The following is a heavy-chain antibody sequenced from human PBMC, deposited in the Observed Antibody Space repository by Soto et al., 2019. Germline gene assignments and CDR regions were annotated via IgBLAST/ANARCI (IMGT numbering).Heavy chain of an antibody. Sequence: SVKVSCKASGGTFSSYAISWVRQAPGQGLEWMGGIIPIFGTANYAQKFQGGVTITADESTSTAYMELSSLRSEDTAVYYCARDSAGTPSGWFDPWGQGTLVTVSS. J-gene: IGHJ5*02. CDR2: IIPIFGTA. CDR3: ARDSAGTPSGWFDP. CDR1: GGTFSSYA. V-gene: IGHV1-69*13. D-gene: IGHD1-1*01.